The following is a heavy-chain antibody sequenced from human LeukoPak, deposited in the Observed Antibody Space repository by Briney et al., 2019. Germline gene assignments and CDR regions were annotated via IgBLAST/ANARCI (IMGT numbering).Heavy chain of an antibody. V-gene: IGHV4-59*01. Sequence: PSETPSLTCTVSGGSISRYYWSWIRQPPGKGLEWIGYIYYSGGTSYNPSLKSRFTMSVDTSKNQFSLKLSSVTAADTAVYYCARGARGYSGYEYYFDYWGQGTLVTVSS. D-gene: IGHD5-12*01. CDR1: GGSISRYY. CDR2: IYYSGGT. CDR3: ARGARGYSGYEYYFDY. J-gene: IGHJ4*02.